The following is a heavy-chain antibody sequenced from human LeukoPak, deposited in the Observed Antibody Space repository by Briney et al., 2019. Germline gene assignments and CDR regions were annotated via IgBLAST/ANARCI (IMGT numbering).Heavy chain of an antibody. CDR1: GYTFTSSG. CDR3: ARTPSTSETAAGSFDY. J-gene: IGHJ4*02. V-gene: IGHV1-18*01. Sequence: ASVKVSCKASGYTFTSSGISWVRQAPGQGLEWMAWISAYNGNTNYAQKLQGRVTMTTDTSTSTAYMELRSLRSDDTAVYYCARTPSTSETAAGSFDYWGQGTLVTVSS. CDR2: ISAYNGNT. D-gene: IGHD6-13*01.